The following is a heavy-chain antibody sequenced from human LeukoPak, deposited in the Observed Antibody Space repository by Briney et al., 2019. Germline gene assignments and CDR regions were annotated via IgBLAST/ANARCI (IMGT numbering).Heavy chain of an antibody. J-gene: IGHJ4*02. V-gene: IGHV4-34*01. CDR2: INHSGST. Sequence: KTSETLSLTCAVYGGSFSGYYWSWIRQPPGKGLEWIGEINHSGSTNYNPSLKSRVTISVDTSKNQFSLKLSSVTAADTAVYYCARLTYDYVWGSYRFEGFDYWGQGTLVTVSS. CDR1: GGSFSGYY. D-gene: IGHD3-16*02. CDR3: ARLTYDYVWGSYRFEGFDY.